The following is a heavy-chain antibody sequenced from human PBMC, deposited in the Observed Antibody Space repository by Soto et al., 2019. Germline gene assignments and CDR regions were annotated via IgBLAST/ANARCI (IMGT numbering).Heavy chain of an antibody. Sequence: SVPMSLTCTVAGDTSGNGNKHWSCKRQAPGKGLEWIGYIFSSGTTYYNPSLKSRLTMSLDTSQNQFSLKLNSVTAADTAVYFCARVPSPFDFYYAMDVWGQGTTVSVSS. J-gene: IGHJ6*02. V-gene: IGHV4-30-4*02. D-gene: IGHD3-16*01. CDR1: GDTSGNGNKH. CDR3: ARVPSPFDFYYAMDV. CDR2: IFSSGTT.